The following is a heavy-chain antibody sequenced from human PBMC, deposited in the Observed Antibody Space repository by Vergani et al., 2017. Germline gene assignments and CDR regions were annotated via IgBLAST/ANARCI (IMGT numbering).Heavy chain of an antibody. CDR1: GFTFSSYA. CDR3: ARDRIAAPVPYYYYYYMDV. J-gene: IGHJ6*03. D-gene: IGHD6-13*01. V-gene: IGHV3-23*01. Sequence: EVQLLESGGGLVQPGGSLRLSCAASGFTFSSYAMSWVRQAPGKGLEWVSAISGSGGSTYYADSVKGRFTIPRDNSKTTLYLQMNSLRAEDTAVYYCARDRIAAPVPYYYYYYMDVWGKGTTVSVSS. CDR2: ISGSGGST.